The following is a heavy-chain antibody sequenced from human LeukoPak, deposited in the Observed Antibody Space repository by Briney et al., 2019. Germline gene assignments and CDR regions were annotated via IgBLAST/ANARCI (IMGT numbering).Heavy chain of an antibody. CDR1: GGSFSDYY. J-gene: IGHJ5*02. CDR2: INHSGST. V-gene: IGHV4-34*01. D-gene: IGHD3-10*01. CDR3: ARGVVTMVRGVIYASRPKNWFDP. Sequence: SETLSLTCAVYGGSFSDYYWNWIRQPPGKGLEWTGEINHSGSTNYNPSLKSRVTISVDTSKNQFSLKLSSVTAADTAVYYCARGVVTMVRGVIYASRPKNWFDPWGQGTLVTVSS.